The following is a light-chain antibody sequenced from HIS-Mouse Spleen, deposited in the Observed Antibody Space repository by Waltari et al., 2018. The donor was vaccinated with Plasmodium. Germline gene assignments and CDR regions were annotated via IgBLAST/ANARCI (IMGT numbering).Light chain of an antibody. CDR3: CSYAGSRMV. CDR2: EGS. V-gene: IGLV2-23*01. J-gene: IGLJ2*01. CDR1: SRAVGSYNL. Sequence: QSALTQPASVSGSPVQSITISCTGTSRAVGSYNLVSWYQQHPGKAPKLMIYEGSKRPSGVSNRFSGSKSGDTASLTISGLQAEDEADYYCCSYAGSRMVFGGGTKLTVL.